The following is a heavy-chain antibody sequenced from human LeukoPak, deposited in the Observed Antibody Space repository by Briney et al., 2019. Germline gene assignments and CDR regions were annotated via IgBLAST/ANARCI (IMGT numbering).Heavy chain of an antibody. CDR1: GGSISSGGYY. D-gene: IGHD2-2*01. V-gene: IGHV4-30-2*01. J-gene: IGHJ3*02. Sequence: SQTLSLTCTVSGGSISSGGYYWSWIRQPPGKGLEWIGYIYHSGSTYYNPSLKSRVTISVDRSKNQFSLKLSSVTAADTAVYYCARVYREDIVVVPALPTPLDAFDIWGQGTMVTVSS. CDR3: ARVYREDIVVVPALPTPLDAFDI. CDR2: IYHSGST.